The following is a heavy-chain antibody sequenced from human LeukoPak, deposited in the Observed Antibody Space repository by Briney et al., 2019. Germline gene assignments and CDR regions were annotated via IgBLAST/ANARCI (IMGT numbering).Heavy chain of an antibody. CDR1: GFTFSSYA. Sequence: PGGSLRLSCAASGFTFSSYAMHWVRQAPGKGLEWVAVISYDGSNKYYADSVKGRFTISRDNSKNTLYLQMNSLRAEDTAVYYCARDLLRWSIAVALDYWGQGTLVTVSS. V-gene: IGHV3-30-3*01. J-gene: IGHJ4*02. CDR3: ARDLLRWSIAVALDY. D-gene: IGHD6-19*01. CDR2: ISYDGSNK.